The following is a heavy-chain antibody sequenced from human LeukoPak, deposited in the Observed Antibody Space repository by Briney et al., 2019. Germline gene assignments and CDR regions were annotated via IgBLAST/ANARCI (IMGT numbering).Heavy chain of an antibody. CDR3: ARDFRSRDAFDI. D-gene: IGHD3-3*01. J-gene: IGHJ3*02. Sequence: GGSLRLSCAASGFTVSSNYMSWVRQAPGKGLEWVSVIYSGGSTYYADSVKGRFTISRDNSKNTLYLRMNSLRAEDTAVYYCARDFRSRDAFDIWGQGTMVTVSS. CDR2: IYSGGST. V-gene: IGHV3-66*02. CDR1: GFTVSSNY.